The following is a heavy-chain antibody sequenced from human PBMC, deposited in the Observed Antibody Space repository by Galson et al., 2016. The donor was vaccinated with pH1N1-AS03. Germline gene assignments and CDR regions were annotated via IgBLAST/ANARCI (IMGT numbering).Heavy chain of an antibody. CDR1: GSSFTNHW. Sequence: QSGAEVTKPGESLQISCKGSGSSFTNHWIAWVRQMPGKGLEWMGFIYPVDSDTRYSPSFQGQVTISADNSVTTAYLQWSSLKATDTAIYYCARHREYQVLSSAMDVGGQGTTVTVSS. CDR2: IYPVDSDT. D-gene: IGHD2-2*01. J-gene: IGHJ6*02. V-gene: IGHV5-51*01. CDR3: ARHREYQVLSSAMDV.